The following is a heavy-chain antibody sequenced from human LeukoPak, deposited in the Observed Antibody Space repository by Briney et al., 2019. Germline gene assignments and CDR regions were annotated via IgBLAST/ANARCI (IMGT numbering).Heavy chain of an antibody. Sequence: SETLSLTCTVSGGSISSYYWSWIRQPAGKGLKWIGRIYTSGSTNYNPSLKSRVTMSVDTSKNQFSLKLSSVTAADTAVYYCARDDGPVAGTSYWFDPWGQGTLVTVSS. J-gene: IGHJ5*02. CDR2: IYTSGST. CDR1: GGSISSYY. CDR3: ARDDGPVAGTSYWFDP. D-gene: IGHD6-19*01. V-gene: IGHV4-4*07.